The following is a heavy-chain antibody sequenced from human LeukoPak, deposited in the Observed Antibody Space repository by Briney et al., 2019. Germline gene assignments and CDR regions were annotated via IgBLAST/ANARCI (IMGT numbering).Heavy chain of an antibody. CDR3: ASAWHLGIVVVMLDS. CDR2: ISHDGSNK. Sequence: GGSLRLSCAASGFTFSSYNMNWVRQAPGKGLEWVAVISHDGSNKYYADSVKGRFTISRDNSKNTLYLQMNSLRVEDTAVYYCASAWHLGIVVVMLDSWGQGTLVTVSS. CDR1: GFTFSSYN. J-gene: IGHJ4*02. V-gene: IGHV3-30*03. D-gene: IGHD3-22*01.